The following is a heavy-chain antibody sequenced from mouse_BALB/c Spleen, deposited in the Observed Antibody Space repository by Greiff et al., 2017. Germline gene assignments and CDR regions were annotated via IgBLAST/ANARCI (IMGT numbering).Heavy chain of an antibody. CDR3: AKMHDYDVGFAY. J-gene: IGHJ3*01. Sequence: VQGVESGPGLVAPSQSLSITCTVSGFSLTSYGVSWVRQPPGKGLEWLGVIWGDGSTNYHSALISRLSISKDNSKSQVFLKLNRLQTDDTATYYCAKMHDYDVGFAYWGQGTLVTVSA. CDR2: IWGDGST. CDR1: GFSLTSYG. V-gene: IGHV2-3*01. D-gene: IGHD2-4*01.